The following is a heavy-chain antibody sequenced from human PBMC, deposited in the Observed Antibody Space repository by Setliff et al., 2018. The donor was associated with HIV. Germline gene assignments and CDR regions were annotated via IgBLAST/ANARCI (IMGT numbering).Heavy chain of an antibody. D-gene: IGHD3-22*01. V-gene: IGHV3-48*03. J-gene: IGHJ4*02. CDR1: GFTFSSYE. CDR3: AKGLRDYYESSGFDY. CDR2: ISSSGSTI. Sequence: PGGSLRLSCAASGFTFSSYEMNWVRQAPGKGLEWVSYISSSGSTIYYADSVKGRFTISRDNAKNSLYLQMNSLRAEDTAVYYCAKGLRDYYESSGFDYWGQGTLVTVSS.